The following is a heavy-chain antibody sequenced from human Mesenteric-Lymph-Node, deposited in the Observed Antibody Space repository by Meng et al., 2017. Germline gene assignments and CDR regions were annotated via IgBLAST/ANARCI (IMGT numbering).Heavy chain of an antibody. Sequence: QVQLQQWGAGLLKPSETLSLTCAVYGGSFSGYYWSWIRQPPGKGLEWIGEINHSGSTNYNPSLKSRVTISVDTSKNQFSLKLSSVTAADTAVYYCARRGGRDFDYWGQGTLVTASS. CDR3: ARRGGRDFDY. D-gene: IGHD2-15*01. CDR2: INHSGST. CDR1: GGSFSGYY. V-gene: IGHV4-34*01. J-gene: IGHJ4*02.